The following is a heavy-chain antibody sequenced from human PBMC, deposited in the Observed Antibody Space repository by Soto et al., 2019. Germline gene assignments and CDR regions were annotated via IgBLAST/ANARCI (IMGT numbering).Heavy chain of an antibody. Sequence: SVKVSCKASGGTFSSYAISWVRQAPGQGLEWMGGIIPIFGTANYAQKFQGRVTITADESTSTAYMELSSLRSEDTAVYYCARDRPPHYYDSSGYYNYWGQGTLVTVSS. CDR3: ARDRPPHYYDSSGYYNY. CDR2: IIPIFGTA. V-gene: IGHV1-69*13. J-gene: IGHJ4*02. CDR1: GGTFSSYA. D-gene: IGHD3-22*01.